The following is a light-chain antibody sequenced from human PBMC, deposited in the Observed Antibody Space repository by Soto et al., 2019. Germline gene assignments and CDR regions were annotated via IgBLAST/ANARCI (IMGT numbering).Light chain of an antibody. CDR2: GAS. V-gene: IGKV3-20*01. Sequence: EIVLTQSPGTLSLSPGERATLSCRASQSVSSSYLAWYQQKPGQAPRLLIYGASSRATGIPDRFSGSGSGTGFTLTISRLEPEDFAVYFWQQYGSSPPFTFGQGTKVEIK. CDR1: QSVSSSY. CDR3: QQYGSSPPFT. J-gene: IGKJ2*01.